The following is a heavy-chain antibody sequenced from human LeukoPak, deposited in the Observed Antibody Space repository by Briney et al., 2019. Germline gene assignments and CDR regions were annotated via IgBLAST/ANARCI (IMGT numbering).Heavy chain of an antibody. V-gene: IGHV4-61*01. D-gene: IGHD5-12*01. J-gene: IGHJ4*02. CDR3: ARGYEGPFDY. Sequence: PSETLSLTCTVSGGSISSSSYYWSWIRQPPGKGLEWIGYIYYSGSTNYNPSLKSRVTISVDTSKNQFSLKLSSVTAADTAVYYCARGYEGPFDYWGQGTLVTVSS. CDR1: GGSISSSSYY. CDR2: IYYSGST.